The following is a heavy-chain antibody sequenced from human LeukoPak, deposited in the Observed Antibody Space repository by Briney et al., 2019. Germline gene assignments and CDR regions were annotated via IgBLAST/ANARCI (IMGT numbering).Heavy chain of an antibody. D-gene: IGHD2-2*01. V-gene: IGHV1-69*11. CDR3: ARGCNSASCSFDS. Sequence: SVKVSCNASGGIFSSYAVSWVRQAPGQGLEWMGRIIPFLGTTNYAQRFQGRVTITTDESTSTAYMELSGLRSDDTAVYYCARGCNSASCSFDSWGQGTLVTVSS. CDR2: IIPFLGTT. CDR1: GGIFSSYA. J-gene: IGHJ4*02.